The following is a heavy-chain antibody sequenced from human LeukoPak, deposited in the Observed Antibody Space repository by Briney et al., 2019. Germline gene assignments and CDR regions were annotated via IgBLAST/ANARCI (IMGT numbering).Heavy chain of an antibody. CDR1: GFTFSDAW. V-gene: IGHV3-15*01. D-gene: IGHD4-17*01. Sequence: GGSLRLSCAASGFTFSDAWMSWVRQVPGKGLEWVGRIKRKTDGGTIDYGAAVKGRFTISRDDSKNTLYLQMDSLKSEDTAVYYCTTYDYGDYYFFYGMDVWGQGTTVTVSS. CDR3: TTYDYGDYYFFYGMDV. J-gene: IGHJ6*02. CDR2: IKRKTDGGTI.